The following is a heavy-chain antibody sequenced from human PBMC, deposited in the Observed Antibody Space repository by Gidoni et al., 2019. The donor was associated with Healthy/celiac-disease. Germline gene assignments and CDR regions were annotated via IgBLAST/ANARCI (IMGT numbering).Heavy chain of an antibody. Sequence: QVQLVQSGAEVKKPGSSVKVSCKASGGTFSSYAISWVRQAPVQGLEWMGGIIPIFGTANYAQKFQGRVTITADESTSTAYMELSSLRSDDTAVYYCASLNFARGGAPWGQGTLVTVSS. V-gene: IGHV1-69*01. CDR3: ASLNFARGGAP. D-gene: IGHD1-26*01. CDR2: IIPIFGTA. CDR1: GGTFSSYA. J-gene: IGHJ5*02.